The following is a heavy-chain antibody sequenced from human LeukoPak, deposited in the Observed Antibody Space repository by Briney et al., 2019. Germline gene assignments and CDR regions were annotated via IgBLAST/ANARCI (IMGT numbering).Heavy chain of an antibody. D-gene: IGHD4-11*01. CDR1: GFTFSSYS. CDR3: ARGQYYYYYMDV. CDR2: ISSSSSYI. J-gene: IGHJ6*03. Sequence: GGSLRLSCAASGFTFSSYSMNWVRQAPGKGLEWVATISSSSSYIYYADSVKGRFTISRDNAKNSLYLQMNSLRAEDTAVYHCARGQYYYYYMDVWGKGTTVTISS. V-gene: IGHV3-21*01.